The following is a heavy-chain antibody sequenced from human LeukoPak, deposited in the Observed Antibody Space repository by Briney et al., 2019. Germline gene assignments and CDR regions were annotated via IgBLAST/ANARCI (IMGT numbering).Heavy chain of an antibody. CDR3: AKGGYCSGGTCYPMDV. CDR2: ISGSGGIT. Sequence: GGSLRLSCAASGFTFSSYAMSWARQAPGKGPQWVSAISGSGGITYYADSVKGRFAISRDNSKNTLYLQMNSLRAEDTALYYYAKGGYCSGGTCYPMDVWGQGTTVTVSS. J-gene: IGHJ6*02. D-gene: IGHD2-15*01. CDR1: GFTFSSYA. V-gene: IGHV3-23*01.